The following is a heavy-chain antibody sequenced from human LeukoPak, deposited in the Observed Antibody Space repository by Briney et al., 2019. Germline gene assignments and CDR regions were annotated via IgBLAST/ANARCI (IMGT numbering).Heavy chain of an antibody. V-gene: IGHV1-18*01. CDR1: GYTFTSYG. Sequence: ASVKVSCKASGYTFTSYGISWVRQAPGQGLEWMGWISAYNGNTNYAQKLQGRVTMTTDTSTSTAYMELRSLRSDDTAVYYCARDQTDYSNYGPHRYGMDVWGQGTTVTVSS. CDR3: ARDQTDYSNYGPHRYGMDV. CDR2: ISAYNGNT. D-gene: IGHD4-11*01. J-gene: IGHJ6*02.